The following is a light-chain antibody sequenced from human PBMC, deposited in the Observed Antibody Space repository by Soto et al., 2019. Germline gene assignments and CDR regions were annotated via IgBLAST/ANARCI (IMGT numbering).Light chain of an antibody. J-gene: IGKJ4*01. CDR3: QQYSTYPLT. V-gene: IGKV1-5*03. CDR2: KAS. CDR1: QSISTW. Sequence: DIQMTQSPSTLSASVGDRVTITCRASQSISTWLAWYQQKQGKAPKLLIYKASSLESGVPSRFSGSGSGTEFTLTISSLQPDDFATYYCQQYSTYPLTFGGGTTVEIK.